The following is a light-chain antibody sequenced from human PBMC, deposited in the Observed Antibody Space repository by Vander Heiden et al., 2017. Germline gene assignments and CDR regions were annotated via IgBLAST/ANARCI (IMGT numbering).Light chain of an antibody. J-gene: IGKJ4*01. CDR2: AAS. V-gene: IGKV1-39*01. CDR3: QQSYSTFLLT. CDR1: QSISSY. Sequence: DIQMTQSPSSLSASVGDRVTITCRASQSISSYLNWYQQKPGKAPKLLIYAASSLQSGGPSRFSGSGSGTDFTLTISSLQPEDFATYYCQQSYSTFLLTFGGGTKVEIK.